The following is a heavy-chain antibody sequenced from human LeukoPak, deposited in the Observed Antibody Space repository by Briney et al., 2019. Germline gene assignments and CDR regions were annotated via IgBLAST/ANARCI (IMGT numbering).Heavy chain of an antibody. D-gene: IGHD4-17*01. CDR1: GFTVSSNY. V-gene: IGHV3-66*01. Sequence: GGSLRLSCAASGFTVSSNYMSWVCQPPGKGLERVSVLYSGGSTYYADSVKGRFTISRDNPRNTLYLQMNSLRAGDTAVYFCARLGSTVTHFDYWGQGTLVTVSS. J-gene: IGHJ4*02. CDR3: ARLGSTVTHFDY. CDR2: LYSGGST.